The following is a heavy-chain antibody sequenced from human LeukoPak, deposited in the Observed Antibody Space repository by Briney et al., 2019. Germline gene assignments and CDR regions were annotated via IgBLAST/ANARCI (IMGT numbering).Heavy chain of an antibody. CDR3: ARVGLHSSSWDVGY. V-gene: IGHV3-23*01. CDR2: ISGSGGST. J-gene: IGHJ4*02. CDR1: GFTFSSYA. Sequence: GGSLRLSCAASGFTFSSYAMSWVRQAPGKGLEWVSAISGSGGSTYYADSVKGRFTISRDNAKNSLYLQMNSLRAEDTAVYYCARVGLHSSSWDVGYWGQGTLVTVSS. D-gene: IGHD6-13*01.